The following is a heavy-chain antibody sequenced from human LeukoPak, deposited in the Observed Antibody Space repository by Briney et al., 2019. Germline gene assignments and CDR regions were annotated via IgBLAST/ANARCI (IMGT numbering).Heavy chain of an antibody. CDR3: ATVPLGWGYYFDY. J-gene: IGHJ4*02. CDR2: FDPEDGET. CDR1: GYTLTELS. Sequence: ASVKVSCKVSGYTLTELSMHWVRQAPGKGLEWMGGFDPEDGETIYAQKFQGRVTMTEDTSTDTAYMELSSLRSEDTAVYYRATVPLGWGYYFDYWGRGTLVTVSS. D-gene: IGHD7-27*01. V-gene: IGHV1-24*01.